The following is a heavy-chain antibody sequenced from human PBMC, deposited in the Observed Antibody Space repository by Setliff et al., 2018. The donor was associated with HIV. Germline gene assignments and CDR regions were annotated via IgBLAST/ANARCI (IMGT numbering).Heavy chain of an antibody. J-gene: IGHJ5*02. D-gene: IGHD3-3*01. CDR3: AKGSGPPWFDP. CDR1: GDSINTPFW. Sequence: SETLSLTCTVSGDSINTPFWWSWIRQPAGKGLEWIGRVTNTEDTSYNPSLKSRVTISMDTSKNLFSLKLTSVTAADTAVYFCAKGSGPPWFDPWGQGTLVTVSS. V-gene: IGHV4-4*07. CDR2: VTNTEDT.